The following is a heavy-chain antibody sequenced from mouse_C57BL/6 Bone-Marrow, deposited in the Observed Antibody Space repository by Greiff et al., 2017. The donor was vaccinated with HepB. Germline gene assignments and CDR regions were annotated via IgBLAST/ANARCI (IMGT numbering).Heavy chain of an antibody. CDR1: GYTFTSYW. CDR2: IDPSDSYT. J-gene: IGHJ1*03. V-gene: IGHV1-69*01. CDR3: SRTRTIVKGWYFHV. D-gene: IGHD2-5*01. Sequence: VQLQQPGAELVMPGASVKLSCKASGYTFTSYWMHWVKQRPGQGLEWIGEIDPSDSYTNYNQKFKGKSTLTVDKSSSTAYMQLSSLTSEDSAVYYCSRTRTIVKGWYFHVWGTGTTVTVSS.